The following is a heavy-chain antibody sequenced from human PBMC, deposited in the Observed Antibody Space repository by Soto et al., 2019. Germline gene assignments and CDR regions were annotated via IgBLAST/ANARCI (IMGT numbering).Heavy chain of an antibody. CDR1: GGTFSSYA. CDR3: ARSSGSYVVFVG. V-gene: IGHV1-69*06. CDR2: IIPIFGTA. D-gene: IGHD1-26*01. J-gene: IGHJ4*02. Sequence: QVQLVQSGAEVKKPGSSVKVSCKASGGTFSSYAISWVRQSPGQGLEWMGGIIPIFGTANYAQKFQVRFTITADNSTSTAYMELSSLRSEDTALYYCARSSGSYVVFVGWGQGTLVTVSS.